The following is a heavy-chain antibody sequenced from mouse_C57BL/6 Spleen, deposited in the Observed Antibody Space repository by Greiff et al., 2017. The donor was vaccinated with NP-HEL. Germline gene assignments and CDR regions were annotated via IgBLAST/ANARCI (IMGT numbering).Heavy chain of an antibody. CDR3: ARDVYSDFDY. J-gene: IGHJ2*01. CDR2: IYPSDSET. V-gene: IGHV1-61*01. CDR1: GYTFTSYW. D-gene: IGHD2-1*01. Sequence: QVQLQQPGAELVRPGSSVKLSCKASGYTFTSYWMDWVKQRPGQGLEWIGNIYPSDSETHYNQKFKDKATLTVDKSSSTAYMQLSSLTSEDSAVYYCARDVYSDFDYWGQGTTLTVSS.